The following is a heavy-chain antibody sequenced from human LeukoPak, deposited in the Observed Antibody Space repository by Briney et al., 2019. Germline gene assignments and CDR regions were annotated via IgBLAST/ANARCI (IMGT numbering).Heavy chain of an antibody. CDR3: ARGRSGSYHIDY. CDR2: INPNSGGT. J-gene: IGHJ4*02. CDR1: GYSFTSYY. D-gene: IGHD1-26*01. Sequence: GASVKVSCKASGYSFTSYYMHWVRQAPGQGLEWMGWINPNSGGTNYAQKFQGRVTMTRDTSISTAYMELSRLRSDDTAVYYCARGRSGSYHIDYWGQGTLVTVSS. V-gene: IGHV1-2*02.